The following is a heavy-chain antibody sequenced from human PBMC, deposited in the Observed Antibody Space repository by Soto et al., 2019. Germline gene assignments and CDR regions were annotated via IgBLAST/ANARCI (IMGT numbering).Heavy chain of an antibody. Sequence: SQTLSLTCAISGDSVSSNSAAWNWIRQSPSRGLEWLGRTYYRSKWYNDYAVSVKSRITINPDTSKNQSSLQLNSVTPEDTAVYYCARVIEDCSSTSCYGSYYYYGMDVWGQGTTVTVSS. V-gene: IGHV6-1*01. CDR2: TYYRSKWYN. J-gene: IGHJ6*02. D-gene: IGHD2-2*01. CDR1: GDSVSSNSAA. CDR3: ARVIEDCSSTSCYGSYYYYGMDV.